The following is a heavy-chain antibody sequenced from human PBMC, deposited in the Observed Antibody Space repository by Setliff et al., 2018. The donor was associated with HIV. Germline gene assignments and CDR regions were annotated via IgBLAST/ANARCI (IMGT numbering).Heavy chain of an antibody. J-gene: IGHJ3*02. V-gene: IGHV4-59*10. CDR2: IYTSGST. CDR3: ARGTYYYDSSGFRDAFDI. CDR1: GGSFSDNY. D-gene: IGHD3-22*01. Sequence: SETLSLTCAVYGGSFSDNYWSWIRQPAGKGLEWIGRIYTSGSTNYNPSIKSRVTMSVDTSKNQFSLKLSSVTAADTAVYYCARGTYYYDSSGFRDAFDIWGQGTMVTVSS.